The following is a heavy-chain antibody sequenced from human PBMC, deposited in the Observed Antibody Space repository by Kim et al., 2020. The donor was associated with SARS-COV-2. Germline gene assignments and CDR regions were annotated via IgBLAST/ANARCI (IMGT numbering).Heavy chain of an antibody. J-gene: IGHJ4*02. CDR1: GGSISSSSYY. D-gene: IGHD4-4*01. CDR3: ARTGGVTTLFDY. Sequence: SETLSLTCTVSGGSISSSSYYWGWLRQPPGKGLEWIGSIYYSGSTYYNPSLKSRVTISVDTSKNQFSLKRSSVTAADTAVYYCARTGGVTTLFDYWGQGTLVTVSS. CDR2: IYYSGST. V-gene: IGHV4-39*01.